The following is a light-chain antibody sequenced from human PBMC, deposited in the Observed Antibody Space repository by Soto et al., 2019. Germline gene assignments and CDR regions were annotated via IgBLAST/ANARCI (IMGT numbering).Light chain of an antibody. Sequence: ILLTQSPATLSLSPGERAPLSFRASQSVSSFLVWYQQKPGQAPRLLIYDASNRATGIPARFSGSGSGTDFTLTISNLEPEDFAVYYCQHRSSWPTFGQGTRLEIK. V-gene: IGKV3-11*01. J-gene: IGKJ5*01. CDR3: QHRSSWPT. CDR1: QSVSSF. CDR2: DAS.